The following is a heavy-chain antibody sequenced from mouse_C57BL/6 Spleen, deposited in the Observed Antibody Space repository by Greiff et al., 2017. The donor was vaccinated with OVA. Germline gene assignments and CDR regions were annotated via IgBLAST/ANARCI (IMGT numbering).Heavy chain of an antibody. J-gene: IGHJ4*01. V-gene: IGHV2-2*01. D-gene: IGHD2-1*01. CDR2: IWSGGST. CDR3: ASPYGNYALMDY. CDR1: GFSLTSYG. Sequence: VKLQESGPGLVQPSQSLSITCTVSGFSLTSYGVHWVRQSPGKGLEWLGVIWSGGSTDYNAAFISRLSISKDNSKSQVFFKMNSLQADDTAIYYCASPYGNYALMDYWGQGTSVTVSS.